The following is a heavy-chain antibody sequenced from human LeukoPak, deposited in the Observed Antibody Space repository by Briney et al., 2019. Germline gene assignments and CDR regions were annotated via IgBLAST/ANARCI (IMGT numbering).Heavy chain of an antibody. CDR1: GFTFSSYA. J-gene: IGHJ4*02. D-gene: IGHD3-22*01. Sequence: GGSLRLSCAASGFTFSSYAMSWVRQAPGKGLEWVSVIYSGGSTYYADSVKGRFTISRDNSKNTLYLQMNSLRAEDTAVYYCAREVGDYYDSSGYQLYYFDYWGQGTLVTVSS. V-gene: IGHV3-53*01. CDR3: AREVGDYYDSSGYQLYYFDY. CDR2: IYSGGST.